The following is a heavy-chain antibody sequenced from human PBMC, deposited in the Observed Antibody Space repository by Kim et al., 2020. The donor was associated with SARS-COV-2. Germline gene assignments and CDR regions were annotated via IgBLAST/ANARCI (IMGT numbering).Heavy chain of an antibody. CDR3: TRDTSLGGILGGDYVFFLDWFDP. D-gene: IGHD4-17*01. Sequence: GGSLRLSCTASGFTFGDYAMSWFRQAPGKGLEWVGFIRSKAYGGTTEYAASVKGRFTISRDDSKSIAYLQMNSLKTEDTAVYYCTRDTSLGGILGGDYVFFLDWFDPWGQGTLVTVSS. CDR2: IRSKAYGGTT. CDR1: GFTFGDYA. V-gene: IGHV3-49*03. J-gene: IGHJ5*02.